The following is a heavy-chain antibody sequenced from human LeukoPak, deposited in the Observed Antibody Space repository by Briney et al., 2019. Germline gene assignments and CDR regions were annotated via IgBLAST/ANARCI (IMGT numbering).Heavy chain of an antibody. Sequence: ASVKVSCKASGYTFTGYYMHWVRQAPGQGLEWMGWINPNSGGTNYAQKFQGRVTMTRDTSISTAYMELSRLRSDDTAVYYCTSSILSLGDAFDIWGQGTMVTVSS. CDR1: GYTFTGYY. CDR3: TSSILSLGDAFDI. V-gene: IGHV1-2*02. CDR2: INPNSGGT. J-gene: IGHJ3*02. D-gene: IGHD3-16*02.